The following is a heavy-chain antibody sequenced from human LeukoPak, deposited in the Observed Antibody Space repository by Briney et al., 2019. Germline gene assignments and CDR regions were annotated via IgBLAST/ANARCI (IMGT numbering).Heavy chain of an antibody. CDR3: ARLYYYYMDV. Sequence: GGSLRLSCAASGFTFSSCEMNWVRQAPGKGLEWVSYISSSGSTIYYADSVKGRFTIPRDNAKNSLYLQMNSLRAEDTAVYYCARLYYYYMDVWGKGTTVTISS. CDR2: ISSSGSTI. V-gene: IGHV3-48*03. CDR1: GFTFSSCE. J-gene: IGHJ6*03.